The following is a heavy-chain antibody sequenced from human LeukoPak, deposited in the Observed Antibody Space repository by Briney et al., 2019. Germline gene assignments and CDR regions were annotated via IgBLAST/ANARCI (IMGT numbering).Heavy chain of an antibody. CDR3: ARGPYGGYAFDI. Sequence: GGSLRLSCAASGFTFSSYGMHWVRQAPGKGLEWVAVIRYDGSNKYYADSVKGRFTISRDNSKNTLYLQMNSLRAGDTAVYYCARGPYGGYAFDIWGQGTMVTVSS. D-gene: IGHD4-23*01. V-gene: IGHV3-33*01. J-gene: IGHJ3*02. CDR1: GFTFSSYG. CDR2: IRYDGSNK.